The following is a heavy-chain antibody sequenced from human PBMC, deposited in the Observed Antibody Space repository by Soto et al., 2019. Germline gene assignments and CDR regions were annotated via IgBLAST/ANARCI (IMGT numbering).Heavy chain of an antibody. CDR1: GFTSSAYY. D-gene: IGHD3-16*01. Sequence: QVQLVESGGDLVKPGGSLRLSCAASGFTSSAYYMSWIRQAPGEGLEWVSYISSSGRTIYYADSVKGRFTISRDNAKNSLYLQMNSLRAEDTAVYYCARSLGMGGDGYNWGQGTLVTVSS. CDR2: ISSSGRTI. V-gene: IGHV3-11*01. J-gene: IGHJ4*02. CDR3: ARSLGMGGDGYN.